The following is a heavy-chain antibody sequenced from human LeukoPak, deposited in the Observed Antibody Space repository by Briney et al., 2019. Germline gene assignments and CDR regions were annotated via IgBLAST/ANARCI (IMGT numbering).Heavy chain of an antibody. CDR3: AREPRYDSSGYGFFDY. D-gene: IGHD3-22*01. CDR1: GGTFSSYA. V-gene: IGHV1-69*04. CDR2: IIPILGIA. J-gene: IGHJ4*02. Sequence: GASVKVSCKASGGTFSSYAISWVRQAPGQGLEWMGRIIPILGIANYAQKFQGRVTITADKSTSTAYMELSSLRSEDTAVYYCAREPRYDSSGYGFFDYWGQGTLVTVSS.